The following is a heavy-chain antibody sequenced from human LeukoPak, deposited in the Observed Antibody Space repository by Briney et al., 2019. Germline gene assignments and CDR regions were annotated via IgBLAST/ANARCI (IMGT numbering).Heavy chain of an antibody. CDR1: GFTFRSYW. J-gene: IGHJ4*02. V-gene: IGHV3-7*01. CDR2: VNEDGSAK. Sequence: PGGSLRLSCAASGFTFRSYWMSWVRQAPGKGLESVAIVNEDGSAKYYLDSVKGRFTISRDNARNSLYLEMNSLRAEDTAVYYCARDYWRSIDHWGQGTLVTVSS. D-gene: IGHD1-1*01. CDR3: ARDYWRSIDH.